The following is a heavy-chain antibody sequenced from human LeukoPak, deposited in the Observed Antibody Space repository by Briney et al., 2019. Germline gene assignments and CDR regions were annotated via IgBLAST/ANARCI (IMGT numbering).Heavy chain of an antibody. D-gene: IGHD5-12*01. CDR1: GGTFSSYA. CDR2: IIPIFGTA. CDR3: ARGPPGAWGGYDQYYYYYMDV. V-gene: IGHV1-69*05. J-gene: IGHJ6*03. Sequence: GASVKVSCKASGGTFSSYAISWVRQAPGQGLEWMGRIIPIFGTANYAQKFQGRVTITTDESTSTAYMELSSLRSEDTAVYYCARGPPGAWGGYDQYYYYYMDVWGKGTTVTVSS.